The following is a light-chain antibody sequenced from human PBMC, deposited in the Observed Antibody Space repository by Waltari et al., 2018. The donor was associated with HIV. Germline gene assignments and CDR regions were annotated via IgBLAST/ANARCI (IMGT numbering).Light chain of an antibody. Sequence: QSALTQPASVSGSPGQSITISCSGTSSDVGSYNYVSWSQHHPGQAPKLMIYAVDNRLPGFSSLFSGYKSGNTASLTISGLRAEDEADYYGGSYTGSSTYVFGTGTEVTVL. J-gene: IGLJ1*01. CDR1: SSDVGSYNY. V-gene: IGLV2-14*03. CDR2: AVD. CDR3: GSYTGSSTYV.